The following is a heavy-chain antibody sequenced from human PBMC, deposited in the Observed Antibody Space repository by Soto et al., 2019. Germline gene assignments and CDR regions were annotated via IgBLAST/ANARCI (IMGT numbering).Heavy chain of an antibody. D-gene: IGHD6-13*01. CDR2: ISGSGGST. J-gene: IGHJ5*02. CDR1: GFTFSSYA. CDR3: AKDPRYGGCWSAVGLDH. Sequence: GGSLRLSCAASGFTFSSYAMSWVRQAPGKGLEWVSAISGSGGSTYYADSVKGRFTISRDNSKNTLYLQMNSLRAEDTAVYYCAKDPRYGGCWSAVGLDHWGQGTLVTVSS. V-gene: IGHV3-23*01.